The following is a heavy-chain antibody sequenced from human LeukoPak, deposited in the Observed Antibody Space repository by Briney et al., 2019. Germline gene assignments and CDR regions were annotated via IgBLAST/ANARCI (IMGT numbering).Heavy chain of an antibody. CDR1: GFTFSSYA. CDR3: ARGLPGGNSV. Sequence: GGSLRLSCAASGFTFSSYAMHWVRQAPGKGLEWVAVISYDGSNKYYADSVKGRFTISRDNSKNTLYLQMSSLRSEDTAVYYCARGLPGGNSVWGQGTLVTASS. CDR2: ISYDGSNK. J-gene: IGHJ4*02. D-gene: IGHD4-23*01. V-gene: IGHV3-30-3*01.